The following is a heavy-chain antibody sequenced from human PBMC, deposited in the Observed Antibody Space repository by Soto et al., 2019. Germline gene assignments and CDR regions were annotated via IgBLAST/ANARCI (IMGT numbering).Heavy chain of an antibody. D-gene: IGHD3-3*01. Sequence: SETLSLTCTVSGGSISSGDYYWSWIRQPPGKGLEWIGYIYYSGSTYYNPSLKSRVTISVDTSKNQFSLKLSSVTAADTAVYYCARGSVGYDFWSGYPSWFDPSGQGPLVTVSS. CDR3: ARGSVGYDFWSGYPSWFDP. CDR1: GGSISSGDYY. V-gene: IGHV4-30-4*01. J-gene: IGHJ5*02. CDR2: IYYSGST.